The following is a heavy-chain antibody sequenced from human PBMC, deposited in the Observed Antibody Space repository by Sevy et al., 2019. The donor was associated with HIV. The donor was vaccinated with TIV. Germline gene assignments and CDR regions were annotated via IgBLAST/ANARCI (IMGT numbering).Heavy chain of an antibody. J-gene: IGHJ4*02. CDR1: GFTFSNVW. CDR3: TTGGSILEY. V-gene: IGHV3-15*01. CDR2: IKSKTDGGTT. Sequence: GGSLRLSCAASGFTFSNVWMSWVRQAPGKGLEWVGHIKSKTDGGTTDYAAPVKGRFAISRDDSKNMLYLQMNSLKTEDTAVYYCTTGGSILEYWGQGTLVTVSS. D-gene: IGHD2-21*01.